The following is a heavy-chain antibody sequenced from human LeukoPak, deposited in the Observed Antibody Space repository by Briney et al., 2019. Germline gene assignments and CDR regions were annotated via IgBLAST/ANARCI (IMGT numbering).Heavy chain of an antibody. D-gene: IGHD3-10*01. Sequence: ASVKVSCKASGYTFTGYYMHWVRQAPRQGLEWMGWINPNSGGTNYAQKFQGWVTMTRDTSISTAYMELSRLRSDDTAVYYCARDRDYYGSGSLDYWGQGTLVTVSS. CDR3: ARDRDYYGSGSLDY. CDR1: GYTFTGYY. CDR2: INPNSGGT. J-gene: IGHJ4*02. V-gene: IGHV1-2*04.